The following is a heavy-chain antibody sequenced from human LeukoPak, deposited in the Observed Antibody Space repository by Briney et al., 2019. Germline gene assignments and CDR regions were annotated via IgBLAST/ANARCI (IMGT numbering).Heavy chain of an antibody. V-gene: IGHV4-59*01. Sequence: LETLSLTCTVSGGSISSYYWSWIRRPPGKGLEWIGYIYYSGSTNYNPSLKSRVTISVDTSKNQFSLKLSSVTAADTAVYYCAREREGDFDYWGQGTLVTVSS. D-gene: IGHD5-24*01. J-gene: IGHJ4*02. CDR1: GGSISSYY. CDR3: AREREGDFDY. CDR2: IYYSGST.